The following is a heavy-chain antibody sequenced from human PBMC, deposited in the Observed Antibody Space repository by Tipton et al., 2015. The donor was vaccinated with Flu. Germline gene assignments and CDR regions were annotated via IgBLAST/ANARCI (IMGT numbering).Heavy chain of an antibody. CDR1: GGSISSGGAY. CDR3: ARDQGFGDGLTYDYYALGV. J-gene: IGHJ6*02. D-gene: IGHD3-10*01. V-gene: IGHV4-31*03. Sequence: TLSLTCTVSGGSISSGGAYWSWIRQHPGKGLEWIGCIYYSGSTYYNPSLKSRLTISVDTSKNQFSLKLNSVTAADTAVYYRARDQGFGDGLTYDYYALGVWGQGTTVTVSS. CDR2: IYYSGST.